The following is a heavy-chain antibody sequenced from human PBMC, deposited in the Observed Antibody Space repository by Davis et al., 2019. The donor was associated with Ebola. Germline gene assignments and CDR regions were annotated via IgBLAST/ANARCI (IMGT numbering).Heavy chain of an antibody. CDR1: GGSISSSSYY. CDR3: ARLGYCISTSCYAGLDY. CDR2: IYYSGST. D-gene: IGHD2-2*01. J-gene: IGHJ4*02. Sequence: MPSETLSLTCTVSGGSISSSSYYWGWIRQPPGKGLEWIGYIYYSGSTNYNPSLKSRVTISVDTSKNQFSLKLSSVTAADTAVYYCARLGYCISTSCYAGLDYWGQGTLVTVSS. V-gene: IGHV4-61*05.